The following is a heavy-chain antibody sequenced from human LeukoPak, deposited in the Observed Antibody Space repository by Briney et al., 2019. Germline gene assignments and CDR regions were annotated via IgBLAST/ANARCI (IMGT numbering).Heavy chain of an antibody. Sequence: TSVKVSCKASGFTFTSSAMQWVRQARGQRLERIGWIVVGSGNTNYAQKFQERVTITRDMSTSTVYMELSSLRSEDTAVYYCAAREMAVSYYFDYWGQGTLVTVSS. CDR2: IVVGSGNT. V-gene: IGHV1-58*02. CDR3: AAREMAVSYYFDY. D-gene: IGHD5-24*01. J-gene: IGHJ4*02. CDR1: GFTFTSSA.